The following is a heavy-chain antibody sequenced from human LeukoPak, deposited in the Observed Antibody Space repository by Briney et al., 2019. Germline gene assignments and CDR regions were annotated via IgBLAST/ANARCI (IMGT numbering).Heavy chain of an antibody. Sequence: SETLSLTCTVSGGSISSYYWSWIRQPPGKGLEWIGYIYYSGSTNYNPSLKSRVTKSEDTSKNQFSLKLSSVTAADTAVYYCARHDYYDSSGYYSDAFDIWGQGTMVTVSS. CDR1: GGSISSYY. CDR2: IYYSGST. V-gene: IGHV4-59*08. CDR3: ARHDYYDSSGYYSDAFDI. D-gene: IGHD3-22*01. J-gene: IGHJ3*02.